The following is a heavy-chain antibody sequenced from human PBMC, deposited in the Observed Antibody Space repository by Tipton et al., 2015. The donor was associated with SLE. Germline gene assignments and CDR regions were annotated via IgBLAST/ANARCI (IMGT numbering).Heavy chain of an antibody. CDR1: GFTFSNYA. CDR3: ARTASYYDGMDV. J-gene: IGHJ6*02. CDR2: IISSGSTI. V-gene: IGHV3-48*03. Sequence: SLRLSCAASGFTFSNYAMNWVRQAPGKGLEWVSYIISSGSTIYYADSVKGRFTISRDNAKNSLYLQMNSLRAEDTALYYCARTASYYDGMDVWGQGTTVTVAS.